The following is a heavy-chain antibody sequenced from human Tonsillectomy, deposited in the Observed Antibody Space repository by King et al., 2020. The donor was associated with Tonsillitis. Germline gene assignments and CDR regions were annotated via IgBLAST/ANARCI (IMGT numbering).Heavy chain of an antibody. CDR2: IYYSGST. V-gene: IGHV4-39*01. J-gene: IGHJ4*02. CDR3: GRWAAMITSFDY. D-gene: IGHD5-18*01. Sequence: LQLQESGPGLVKPSDTLSLTCTVSGGSISSSSYYWGWIRQPPGKGLEWTGTIYYSGSTYYNPSLKSRVTISVETSKNQFSLKLSAVTAADTAVYYCGRWAAMITSFDYWGQGSLVTVSS. CDR1: GGSISSSSYY.